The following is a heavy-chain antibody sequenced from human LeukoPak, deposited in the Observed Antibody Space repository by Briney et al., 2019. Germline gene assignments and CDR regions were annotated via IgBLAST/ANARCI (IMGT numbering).Heavy chain of an antibody. Sequence: ASVKVSCKAYVYTFTVYYMHWVRQAPGQGLEWMVWINPNSDGTNYAHKFQGRVTMTRDTSISTAYMELSRLRSDDTAVYYCARDIPWIVVVPAAMRDYWGQGTLVTVSS. CDR2: INPNSDGT. D-gene: IGHD2-2*01. CDR1: VYTFTVYY. J-gene: IGHJ4*02. V-gene: IGHV1-2*07. CDR3: ARDIPWIVVVPAAMRDY.